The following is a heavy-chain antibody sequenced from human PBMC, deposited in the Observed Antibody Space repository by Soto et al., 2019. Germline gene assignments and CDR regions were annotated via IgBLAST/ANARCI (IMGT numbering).Heavy chain of an antibody. CDR1: GFTFSGSA. CDR2: IRSKANSYAT. V-gene: IGHV3-73*01. Sequence: PGGSLRLSCAASGFTFSGSAMHWVRQASGKGLEWVGRIRSKANSYATAYAASVKGRFTISRDDSKNTAYLQMNSLKTEDTAVYYCTSDGGYSVQAARTYYFDYWGQGTLVTVSS. CDR3: TSDGGYSVQAARTYYFDY. D-gene: IGHD2-2*01. J-gene: IGHJ4*02.